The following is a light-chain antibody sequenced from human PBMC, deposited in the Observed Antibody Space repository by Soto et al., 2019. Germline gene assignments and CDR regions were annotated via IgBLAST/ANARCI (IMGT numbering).Light chain of an antibody. CDR3: QQYNNWQLT. J-gene: IGKJ4*01. Sequence: EIVLTQAPATLSVSPGDRATISCRASQSVSSNLAWYQQKPGQAPRLLIYGASTTATGIPPRFSGSGSGTEFSLTISSLQSEDFAVYYCQQYNNWQLTFGGGTKVEIK. CDR2: GAS. CDR1: QSVSSN. V-gene: IGKV3-15*01.